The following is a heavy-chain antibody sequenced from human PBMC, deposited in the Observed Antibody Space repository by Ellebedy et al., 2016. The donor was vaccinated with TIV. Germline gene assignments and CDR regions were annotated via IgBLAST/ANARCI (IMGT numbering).Heavy chain of an antibody. CDR1: GFTFSSYS. CDR2: ISSSSSYI. Sequence: GGSLRLSCAVSGFTFSSYSMNWVRQAPGKGLEWVSSISSSSSYIYYADSVKGRFTISRDNAKNSLYLQMNSLRAEDTAVYYCARDFAAMVTFSYYYYYGMDVWGQGTTVTVSS. V-gene: IGHV3-21*01. J-gene: IGHJ6*02. D-gene: IGHD5-18*01. CDR3: ARDFAAMVTFSYYYYYGMDV.